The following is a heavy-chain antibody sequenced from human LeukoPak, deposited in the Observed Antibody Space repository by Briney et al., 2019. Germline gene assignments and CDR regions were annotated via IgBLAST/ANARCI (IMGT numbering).Heavy chain of an antibody. Sequence: PGGSLRLSCAASGFTFSSYLMSWVRQAPGKGLEWVANIKQDGSEKYYVDSVKGRFTISRDNAKNSLYLQMNSLRAEDTAVYYCARDGHYDSSGYYLDYWGQGTLVTVSS. CDR3: ARDGHYDSSGYYLDY. J-gene: IGHJ4*02. CDR1: GFTFSSYL. V-gene: IGHV3-7*01. D-gene: IGHD3-22*01. CDR2: IKQDGSEK.